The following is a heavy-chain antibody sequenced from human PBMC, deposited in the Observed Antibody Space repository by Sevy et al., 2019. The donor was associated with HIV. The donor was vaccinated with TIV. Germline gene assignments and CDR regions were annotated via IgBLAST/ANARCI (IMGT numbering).Heavy chain of an antibody. Sequence: GGSLRLSCAASGFTFSSYAMSWVRQAPGRGLEWVSAISGSGGSTYYADSVKGRFTISRDNSKNTLYLQMNSLRAEDTAVYYCAKSLARYCSSTSCYTDYYYGMDVWGQGTTVTASS. J-gene: IGHJ6*02. V-gene: IGHV3-23*01. CDR1: GFTFSSYA. CDR2: ISGSGGST. CDR3: AKSLARYCSSTSCYTDYYYGMDV. D-gene: IGHD2-2*02.